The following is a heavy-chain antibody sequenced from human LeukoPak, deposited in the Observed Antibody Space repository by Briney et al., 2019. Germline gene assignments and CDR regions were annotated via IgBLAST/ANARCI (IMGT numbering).Heavy chain of an antibody. V-gene: IGHV3-53*01. CDR3: ARRVVAYSHPYDY. CDR1: GFTVSSNS. Sequence: PGGSLRLSCTVSGFTVSSNSMSWVRQAPGKGLEWVSFIYSDNTHYSDSVKGRFTISRDNSKNTLYLQMNSLRAEDTAVYYCARRVVAYSHPYDYWGQGTLVTVSS. CDR2: IYSDNT. D-gene: IGHD3-16*01. J-gene: IGHJ4*02.